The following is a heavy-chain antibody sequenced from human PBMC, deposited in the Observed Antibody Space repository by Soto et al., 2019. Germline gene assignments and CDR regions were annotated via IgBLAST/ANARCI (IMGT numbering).Heavy chain of an antibody. CDR3: ARDPNTYYYDSSGYSKALLDY. Sequence: PGGSLRRSWPASGFTFSSYSMNWVRQAPGKGLEWVSYISSSSSTIYYADSVKGRFTISRDNAKNSLYLQMNSLRDEDTAVYYCARDPNTYYYDSSGYSKALLDYWGQGTLVTVSS. CDR1: GFTFSSYS. CDR2: ISSSSSTI. D-gene: IGHD3-22*01. V-gene: IGHV3-48*02. J-gene: IGHJ4*02.